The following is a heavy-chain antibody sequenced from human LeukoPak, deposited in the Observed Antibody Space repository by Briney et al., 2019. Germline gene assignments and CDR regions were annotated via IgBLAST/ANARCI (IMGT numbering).Heavy chain of an antibody. Sequence: PGGSLRLSCAVSGFTFSTYWMSWVRQAPGKGLEWVANIKQDGSQKYCVHSVKGRFTISRDNAKNSLYLQMNSLRAEDTALYYCARVSYYPHDAFDIWGQGTMVTVSS. CDR3: ARVSYYPHDAFDI. CDR1: GFTFSTYW. D-gene: IGHD1-26*01. CDR2: IKQDGSQK. V-gene: IGHV3-7*01. J-gene: IGHJ3*02.